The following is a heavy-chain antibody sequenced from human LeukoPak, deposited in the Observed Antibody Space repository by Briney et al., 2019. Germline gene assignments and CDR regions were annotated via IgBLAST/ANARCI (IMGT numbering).Heavy chain of an antibody. Sequence: KPSETLSLTCTVSGGSVSNGNYYWSWIRQPPGKGLEWIGYLYYSGSTNYNPSLKSRVTISIDTSKNQFSLKLSSVTAADTVVYYCARDRVGGYDYAYFDLWGRGTLVTVSS. CDR2: LYYSGST. CDR3: ARDRVGGYDYAYFDL. J-gene: IGHJ2*01. D-gene: IGHD5-12*01. V-gene: IGHV4-61*01. CDR1: GGSVSNGNYY.